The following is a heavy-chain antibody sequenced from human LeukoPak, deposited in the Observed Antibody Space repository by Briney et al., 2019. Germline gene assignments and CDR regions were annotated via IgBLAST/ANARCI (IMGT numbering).Heavy chain of an antibody. CDR1: EFTFTSYS. D-gene: IGHD6-19*01. J-gene: IGHJ5*02. CDR3: VRVAVAGNLNNWFDP. V-gene: IGHV3-53*01. Sequence: GGSLRLSCAASEFTFTSYSMNWVRQAPGKGLEWVSVIYSGGSTYYADSVKGRFTISRDNSKNTLYLQMNSLRAEDTAVYYCVRVAVAGNLNNWFDPWGQGTLVTVSS. CDR2: IYSGGST.